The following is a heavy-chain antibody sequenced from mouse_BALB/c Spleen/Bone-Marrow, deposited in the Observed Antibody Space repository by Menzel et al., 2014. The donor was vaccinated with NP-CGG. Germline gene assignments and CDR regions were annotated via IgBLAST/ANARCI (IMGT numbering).Heavy chain of an antibody. D-gene: IGHD2-4*01. Sequence: QVQLKQSGAELVRPGTSVKVSCKASGYALTNYWIEWVKQRPGQGLEWIGVINPGSGGVNYNEKFKGKATLTADKSSSTAYIQLSSLTSDDSAVYFCSREITRYAVDYWGQGTSVTVSS. CDR1: GYALTNYW. CDR3: SREITRYAVDY. J-gene: IGHJ4*01. V-gene: IGHV1-54*01. CDR2: INPGSGGV.